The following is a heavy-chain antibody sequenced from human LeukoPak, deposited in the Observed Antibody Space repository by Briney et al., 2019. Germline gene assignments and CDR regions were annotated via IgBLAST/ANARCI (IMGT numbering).Heavy chain of an antibody. CDR3: ARDGAPYDYVWGSYRYPDYFDY. J-gene: IGHJ4*02. D-gene: IGHD3-16*02. Sequence: ASVKASCKASGYTFTSYGISWVRQAPGQGLEWMGWISAYNGNTNYAQKLQGRVTMTTDTSTSTAYMELRSLRSDDTAVYYCARDGAPYDYVWGSYRYPDYFDYWGQGTLVTVSS. CDR1: GYTFTSYG. CDR2: ISAYNGNT. V-gene: IGHV1-18*01.